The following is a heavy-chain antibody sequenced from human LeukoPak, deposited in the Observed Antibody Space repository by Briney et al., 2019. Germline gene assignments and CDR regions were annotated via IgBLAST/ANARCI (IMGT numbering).Heavy chain of an antibody. CDR2: IYTSGST. Sequence: PSETLSLTCTVSGGSISSYYWSWIRQPAGKGLEWIGRIYTSGSTNYNPSLKSRVTISVDTSKNQFSLKLSSVTAADTAVYYCARETSQKGAHYMDVWGKGTTITISS. CDR3: ARETSQKGAHYMDV. CDR1: GGSISSYY. J-gene: IGHJ6*03. D-gene: IGHD3-16*01. V-gene: IGHV4-4*07.